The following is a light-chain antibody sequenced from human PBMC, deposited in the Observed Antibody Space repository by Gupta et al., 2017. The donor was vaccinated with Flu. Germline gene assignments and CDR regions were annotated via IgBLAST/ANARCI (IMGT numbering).Light chain of an antibody. CDR1: KNVGRK. CDR2: DAS. CDR3: QQRSLWPLT. Sequence: SPATLPLSSGETSTLSCWASKNVGRKIAWYQQNPGLAPRLIMFDASRATGIPARFSGSGSGTDFTLTISNLATEDFAVYCCQQRSLWPLTFGRGTKVEI. V-gene: IGKV3-11*01. J-gene: IGKJ4*01.